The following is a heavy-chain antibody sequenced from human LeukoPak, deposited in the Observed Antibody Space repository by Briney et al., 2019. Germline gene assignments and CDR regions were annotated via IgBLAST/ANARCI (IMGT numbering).Heavy chain of an antibody. CDR3: ARVPRTTRLDY. CDR1: GGSFSGYY. Sequence: SETLSLTCAVYGGSFSGYYWSWIRQPPGKGLEWIGEINHSGSTNYNPSLKSRVTISVDTPKNQFSLKLSSVTAADTAVYYCARVPRTTRLDYWGQGTLVTVSS. CDR2: INHSGST. D-gene: IGHD2-2*01. J-gene: IGHJ4*02. V-gene: IGHV4-34*01.